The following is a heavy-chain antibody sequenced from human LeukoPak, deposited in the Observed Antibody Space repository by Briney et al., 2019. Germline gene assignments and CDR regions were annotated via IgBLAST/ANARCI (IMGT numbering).Heavy chain of an antibody. V-gene: IGHV1-18*01. CDR3: AGGLPGDWGGDCYSGFDY. CDR1: RYTFATYG. Sequence: ASVKVSCKASRYTFATYGISWVRQAPRQGLEWMGWISAYNGNTNYAQKLQGRVTMTTDTSTSTAYMELRSLRSDDPARHYIAGGLPGDWGGDCYSGFDYWGQGTLVTVSS. CDR2: ISAYNGNT. D-gene: IGHD2-21*02. J-gene: IGHJ4*02.